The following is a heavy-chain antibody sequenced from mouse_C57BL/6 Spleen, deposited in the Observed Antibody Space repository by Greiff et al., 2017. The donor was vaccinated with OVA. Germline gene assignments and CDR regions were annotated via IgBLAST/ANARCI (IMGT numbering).Heavy chain of an antibody. CDR2: ISYDGSN. D-gene: IGHD4-1*01. CDR3: ARANWGSWFAY. J-gene: IGHJ3*01. V-gene: IGHV3-6*01. Sequence: EVQLQESGPGLVKPSQSLSLTCSVTGYSITSGYYWNWIRQFPGNKLEWMGYISYDGSNNYNPSLKNRISITRDTSKNQFFLKLNSVTTEDTATYYCARANWGSWFAYWGQGTLVTVSA. CDR1: GYSITSGYY.